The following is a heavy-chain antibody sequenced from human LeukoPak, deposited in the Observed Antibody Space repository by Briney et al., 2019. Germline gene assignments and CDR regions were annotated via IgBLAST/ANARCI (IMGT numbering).Heavy chain of an antibody. CDR3: ARINYDILTGSFDY. D-gene: IGHD3-9*01. J-gene: IGHJ4*02. CDR2: IYYSGST. CDR1: GDSISSSSSY. V-gene: IGHV4-39*07. Sequence: PSETLSLTCTVSGDSISSSSSYWGWIRQPPGKGLEWIGSIYYSGSTYYNPSLKSRVTISVDTSKNQFSLKLSSVTAADTAVYYCARINYDILTGSFDYWGQGTLVTVSS.